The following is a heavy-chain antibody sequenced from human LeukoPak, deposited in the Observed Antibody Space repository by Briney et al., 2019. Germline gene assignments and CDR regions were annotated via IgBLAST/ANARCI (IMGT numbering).Heavy chain of an antibody. Sequence: SVKVSCKASGYTFTDYYMHWVRQAPGQGLEWMGGIIPIFGTANYAQKFQGRVTITADESTSTAYMELSSLRSEDTAVYYCARDRGKIAAAGTGWFDPWGQGTLVTVSS. J-gene: IGHJ5*02. CDR3: ARDRGKIAAAGTGWFDP. D-gene: IGHD6-13*01. CDR2: IIPIFGTA. V-gene: IGHV1-69*13. CDR1: GYTFTDYY.